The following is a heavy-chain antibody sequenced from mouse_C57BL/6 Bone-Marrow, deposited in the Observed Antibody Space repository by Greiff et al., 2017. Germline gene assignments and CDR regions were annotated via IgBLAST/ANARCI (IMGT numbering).Heavy chain of an antibody. CDR1: GYTFTSYW. V-gene: IGHV1-55*01. J-gene: IGHJ2*01. Sequence: QVQLQQSGAELVKPGASVKMSCKASGYTFTSYWITWVKQRPGQGLEWIGDIYPGSGSTNYNEKFKSKATLTVDTSASTAYMQLSSLTSEDSAVYYCARGGVTTDFDYWGQGTTLTVSS. CDR2: IYPGSGST. D-gene: IGHD2-2*01. CDR3: ARGGVTTDFDY.